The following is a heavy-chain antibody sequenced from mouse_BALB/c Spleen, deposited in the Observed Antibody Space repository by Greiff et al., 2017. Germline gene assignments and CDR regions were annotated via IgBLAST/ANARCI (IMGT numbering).Heavy chain of an antibody. V-gene: IGHV1-14*01. D-gene: IGHD1-1*01. Sequence: EVQLQQSGPELVKPGASVKMSCKASGYTFTCYVMHWVQQKPGPGLAWIGYITPYNDGTKYNEKFKGKATLTADKTSSTAYMELSSLPSEDSAVYYCARSYGSTFDDWGEGTTLTVSS. J-gene: IGHJ2*01. CDR3: ARSYGSTFDD. CDR1: GYTFTCYV. CDR2: ITPYNDGT.